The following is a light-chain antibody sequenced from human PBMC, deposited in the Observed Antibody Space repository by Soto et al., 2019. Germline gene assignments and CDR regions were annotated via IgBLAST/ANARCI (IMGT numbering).Light chain of an antibody. J-gene: IGKJ5*01. CDR1: QSVSSN. CDR3: QEYDNWLPIT. CDR2: DAS. Sequence: EIVMTQSPAILSVSPGERATLSCRASQSVSSNLGWYQQKPGQAPRLPIYDASTRANGVPARFSGSGSGTELTLTISSLQSEDFAVYYCQEYDNWLPITFGQGTRLEIK. V-gene: IGKV3-15*01.